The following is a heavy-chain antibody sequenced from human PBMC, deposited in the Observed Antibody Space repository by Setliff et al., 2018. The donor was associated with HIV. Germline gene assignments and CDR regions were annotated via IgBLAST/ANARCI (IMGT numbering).Heavy chain of an antibody. Sequence: LSLTCTVSGGSISSSSYYWGWIRQPPGKGLEWIGTIYYSGSTYYNPSLKSRVTISVDTSKNQFSLKLNSVTVADTAVYYCAIKGAATGTGWFDPWGQGTLVTVSS. CDR1: GGSISSSSYY. CDR2: IYYSGST. J-gene: IGHJ5*02. D-gene: IGHD6-13*01. CDR3: AIKGAATGTGWFDP. V-gene: IGHV4-39*01.